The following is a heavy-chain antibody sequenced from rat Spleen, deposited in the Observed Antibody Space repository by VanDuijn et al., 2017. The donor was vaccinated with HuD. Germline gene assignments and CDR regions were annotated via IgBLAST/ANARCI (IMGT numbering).Heavy chain of an antibody. D-gene: IGHD3-5*01. CDR1: GFSLTSYP. V-gene: IGHV2-64*01. Sequence: QVQLKETGPDLVQPTQTLSLTCTVSGFSLTSYPVHWVHQPPGNGLEWLGIMWAGGITDYNPTLKSRLSISRDSSTSQFFLKMDILQTNDTAIYFCAKSHSDWYFDFWGPGTMVTVSS. J-gene: IGHJ1*01. CDR3: AKSHSDWYFDF. CDR2: MWAGGIT.